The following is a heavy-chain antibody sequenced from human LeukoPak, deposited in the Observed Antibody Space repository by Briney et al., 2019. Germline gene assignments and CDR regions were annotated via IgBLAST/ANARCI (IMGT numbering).Heavy chain of an antibody. Sequence: ASVKVSCKASGYTFTSYDINWVRQATGQGLEWMGWMNPNSGNTGYAQKFQGRVTMTRNTSISTAYMELSSLRSEDTAVYYCARGLAPSYYSSGSYYNLSRFWGQGTLVTVSS. D-gene: IGHD3-10*01. CDR2: MNPNSGNT. CDR1: GYTFTSYD. J-gene: IGHJ4*02. V-gene: IGHV1-8*01. CDR3: ARGLAPSYYSSGSYYNLSRF.